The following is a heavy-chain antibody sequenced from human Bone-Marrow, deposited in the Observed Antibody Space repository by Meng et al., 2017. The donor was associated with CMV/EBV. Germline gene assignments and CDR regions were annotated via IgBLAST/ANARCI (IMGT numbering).Heavy chain of an antibody. CDR2: INSDGSST. J-gene: IGHJ5*02. Sequence: GGSLRPSCAASGFTFSSYWMHWVRQAPGKGLVWVSRINSDGSSTSYADSVKGRFTISRDNAKNTLYLQMNSLRAEDTAVYYRARAATRIAARRAAGNWFDPWGQGTLVTVSS. CDR3: ARAATRIAARRAAGNWFDP. CDR1: GFTFSSYW. D-gene: IGHD6-6*01. V-gene: IGHV3-74*01.